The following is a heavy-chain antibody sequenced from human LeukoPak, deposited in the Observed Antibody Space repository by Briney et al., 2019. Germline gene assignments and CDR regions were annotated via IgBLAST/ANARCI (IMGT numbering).Heavy chain of an antibody. D-gene: IGHD3-3*01. CDR2: ISAYNGNT. J-gene: IGHJ6*02. CDR1: GYTFTSYG. V-gene: IGHV1-18*01. Sequence: ASVKVSCKASGYTFTSYGISWVRQAPGQGLEWMGWISAYNGNTNYAQKLQGRVTMTTDTSTSTAYMELRSLRSDDTAVYYCARDRTIFGGYYYYGMDVWGQGTTVTVSS. CDR3: ARDRTIFGGYYYYGMDV.